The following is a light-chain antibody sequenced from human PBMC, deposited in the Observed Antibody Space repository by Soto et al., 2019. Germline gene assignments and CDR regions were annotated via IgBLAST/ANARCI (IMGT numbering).Light chain of an antibody. CDR3: QSYDTTLSAWV. J-gene: IGLJ3*02. V-gene: IGLV1-40*01. CDR1: SSNFGAGYD. Sequence: QPVLTQPPSVSGAPGQRVTISCTGSSSNFGAGYDVHWYHQVPGTAPKLLIYGNNNRPSGVPDRFSGSKAGTSASLAIAGLQAEDEADYYCQSYDTTLSAWVFGGGTKLTVL. CDR2: GNN.